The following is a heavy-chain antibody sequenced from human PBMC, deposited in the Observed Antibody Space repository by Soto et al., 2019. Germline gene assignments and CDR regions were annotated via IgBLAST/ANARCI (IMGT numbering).Heavy chain of an antibody. J-gene: IGHJ6*02. V-gene: IGHV4-59*01. CDR3: ASIAARQWYYYYGMDV. CDR1: GGSISSYY. Sequence: SETLSLTCTVSGGSISSYYWSWIRQPPGKGLEWIGYIYYSGSTNYNPSLKSRVTISVDTSKNQFSLKLSSVTAADTAVYYCASIAARQWYYYYGMDVWGQGTTVTVSS. CDR2: IYYSGST. D-gene: IGHD6-6*01.